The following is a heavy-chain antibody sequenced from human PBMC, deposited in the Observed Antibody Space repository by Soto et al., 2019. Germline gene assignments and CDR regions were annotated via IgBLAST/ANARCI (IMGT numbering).Heavy chain of an antibody. Sequence: ASVKVSCKASGYTFTSYGISWVRQAPGQGLEWMGWISAYNGNTNYAQKLQGRVTMTTDTSTSTAYMELRSLRSDDTAVYYCARVFFGNSSGWHHIYTYSRQGTLVTVSS. J-gene: IGHJ4*02. CDR3: ARVFFGNSSGWHHIYTY. D-gene: IGHD6-19*01. V-gene: IGHV1-18*01. CDR1: GYTFTSYG. CDR2: ISAYNGNT.